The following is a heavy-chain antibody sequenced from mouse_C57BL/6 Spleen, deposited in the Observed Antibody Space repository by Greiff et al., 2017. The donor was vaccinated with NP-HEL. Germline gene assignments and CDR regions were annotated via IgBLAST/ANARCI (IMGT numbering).Heavy chain of an antibody. CDR1: GYTFTSYW. CDR3: ARGKFDDAMDY. J-gene: IGHJ4*01. CDR2: IHPNSGST. V-gene: IGHV1-64*01. Sequence: QVQLQQSGAELVKPGASVKLSCKASGYTFTSYWMHWVKQRPGQGLEWIGMIHPNSGSTNYNEKFKSKATLTVDKSSSTAYMQLSSLTSEDSAVYYCARGKFDDAMDYWGQGTSVTVSS.